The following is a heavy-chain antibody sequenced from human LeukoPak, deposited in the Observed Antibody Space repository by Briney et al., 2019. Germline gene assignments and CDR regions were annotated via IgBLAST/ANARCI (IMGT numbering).Heavy chain of an antibody. J-gene: IGHJ4*02. CDR3: AKEGGLQHHFDY. CDR2: INHSGST. V-gene: IGHV4-34*01. CDR1: GGSFSGYY. Sequence: SETLSLTCAVYGGSFSGYYWSWIRQPPGKGLEWIGEINHSGSTNYNPSLKSRVTISVDTSKNQFSLKLSSVTAADTAVYYCAKEGGLQHHFDYWGQGTLVTVSS. D-gene: IGHD4-11*01.